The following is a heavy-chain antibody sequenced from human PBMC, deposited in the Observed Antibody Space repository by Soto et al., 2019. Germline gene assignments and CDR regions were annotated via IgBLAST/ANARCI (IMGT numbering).Heavy chain of an antibody. Sequence: PGGSLRLSCAASGFSVSSKYVSWVRQAPGKGLEWVSLIQSGGPTYYADSVKGRFTISRDTSENTLHLQMDSLRAEDTAVYYCARDDVLCDGGRCYGVPLDVWGKGTTLTVSS. V-gene: IGHV3-66*01. J-gene: IGHJ6*04. CDR1: GFSVSSKY. CDR2: IQSGGPT. D-gene: IGHD2-15*01. CDR3: ARDDVLCDGGRCYGVPLDV.